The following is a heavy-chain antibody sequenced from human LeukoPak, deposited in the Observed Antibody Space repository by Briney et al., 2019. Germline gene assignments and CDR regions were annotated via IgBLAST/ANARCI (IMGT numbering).Heavy chain of an antibody. CDR3: AREYSASFDY. J-gene: IGHJ4*02. D-gene: IGHD2-15*01. CDR2: TYSRSKGYQ. CDR1: EDSVSSNSAA. Sequence: SQTLSLTCAISEDSVSSNSAAWNWIRQSPSRGLEWLGRTYSRSKGYQHYAVSVQGLVTINPDTSKSQFSLQLNSVTPEDTAVYYCAREYSASFDYWGQGILVTVSS. V-gene: IGHV6-1*01.